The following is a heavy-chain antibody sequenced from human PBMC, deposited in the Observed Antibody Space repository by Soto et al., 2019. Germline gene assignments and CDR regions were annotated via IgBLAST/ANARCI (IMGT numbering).Heavy chain of an antibody. CDR3: ARRSVSGSGSYAFDY. V-gene: IGHV1-3*01. CDR2: INAAIGNT. D-gene: IGHD3-10*01. Sequence: QVQLVQSGAEVKKPGASVKVSCKASGYTFTNYAMHWVRQAPGQRLEWMGWINAAIGNTKYSQKFQGSVTITRDTSANTAYMALSSLRPEDTAVYYGARRSVSGSGSYAFDYWGQGTLVTVSS. J-gene: IGHJ4*02. CDR1: GYTFTNYA.